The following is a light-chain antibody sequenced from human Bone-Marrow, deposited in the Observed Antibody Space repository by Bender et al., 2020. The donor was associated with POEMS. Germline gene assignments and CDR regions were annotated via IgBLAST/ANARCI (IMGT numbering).Light chain of an antibody. CDR2: QDS. CDR1: KLGDKY. V-gene: IGLV3-1*01. CDR3: AAWEDSLNGWV. Sequence: SYELTQPPSVSVSPGQTASITCSGDKLGDKYACWYQQKPGQSPVLVIYQDSKRPSGVPDRFSGSKSGTSASLAISGLQSEDEADYYCAAWEDSLNGWVFGGGTKLTVL. J-gene: IGLJ3*02.